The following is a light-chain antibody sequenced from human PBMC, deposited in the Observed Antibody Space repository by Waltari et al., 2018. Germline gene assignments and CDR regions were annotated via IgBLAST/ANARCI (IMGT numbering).Light chain of an antibody. CDR1: SSHIGSNF. V-gene: IGLV1-47*01. J-gene: IGLJ3*02. CDR3: AAWDDSLNGVV. Sequence: QSVMTQPPSASATPGQRVIISCSGSSSHIGSNFVNWYQHFPGTAPKLLIYRTNRRPSGVPDRFSGSKSGTSASLAISGLRSEDEAGYYCAAWDDSLNGVVFGGGTKLTVL. CDR2: RTN.